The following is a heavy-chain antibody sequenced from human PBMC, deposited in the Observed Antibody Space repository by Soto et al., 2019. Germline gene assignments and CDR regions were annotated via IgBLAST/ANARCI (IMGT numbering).Heavy chain of an antibody. CDR2: IIPIFGTA. Sequence: QVQLVQSGAEVKKPGSSVKVSCKASGGTFSSYAISWVRQAPGQGLEWMGGIIPIFGTANYAQKFQGRVTITADKSTSTAYMGLSSLRSEDTAVYYCARETSVYSGSYHAAWFDPWGQGTLVTVSS. V-gene: IGHV1-69*06. D-gene: IGHD1-26*01. CDR1: GGTFSSYA. CDR3: ARETSVYSGSYHAAWFDP. J-gene: IGHJ5*02.